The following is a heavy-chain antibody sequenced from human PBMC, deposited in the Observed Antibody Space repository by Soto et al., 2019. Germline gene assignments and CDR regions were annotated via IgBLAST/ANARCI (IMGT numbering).Heavy chain of an antibody. CDR2: INPNSGGT. CDR3: ARARGNDAFDI. Sequence: VSVKVSCKASGYTFTGYYMHWVRQAPGQGLEWMGWINPNSGGTNYAQKFQGWVTMTRDTSISTAYMELSRLRSDDTAVYYCARARGNDAFDIWGQGTMVTVSS. J-gene: IGHJ3*02. CDR1: GYTFTGYY. V-gene: IGHV1-2*04.